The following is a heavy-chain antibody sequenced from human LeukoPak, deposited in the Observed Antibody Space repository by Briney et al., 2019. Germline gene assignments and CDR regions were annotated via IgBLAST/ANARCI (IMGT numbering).Heavy chain of an antibody. Sequence: ASVKVSCKASGYTFTGYYMHWVRQAPGQGLEWMGWINPNSGGTNYAQKFQGRVTMTRDTSISTAYMELSSLRSEDTAVYYCARDVRSGWFGGHWGQGTLVTVSS. CDR2: INPNSGGT. CDR1: GYTFTGYY. CDR3: ARDVRSGWFGGH. V-gene: IGHV1-2*02. J-gene: IGHJ4*02. D-gene: IGHD6-19*01.